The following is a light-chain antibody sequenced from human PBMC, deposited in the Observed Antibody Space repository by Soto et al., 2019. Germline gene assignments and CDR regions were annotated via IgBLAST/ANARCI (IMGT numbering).Light chain of an antibody. CDR3: QVYSSLPQT. CDR1: ESVNSY. J-gene: IGKJ1*01. Sequence: ETVVTASPHTLSWSPRVSAPLSGRASESVNSYLAWYQHKPGQAPRLLIFDASRRATGIPDRFSGSGSGTDFTLTISRLEPEDFAVYYCQVYSSLPQTFGQGTKVDIK. V-gene: IGKV3-20*01. CDR2: DAS.